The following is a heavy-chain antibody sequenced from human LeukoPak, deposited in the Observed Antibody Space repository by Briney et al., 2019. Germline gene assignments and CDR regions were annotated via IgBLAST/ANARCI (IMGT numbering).Heavy chain of an antibody. CDR2: INHSVGT. CDR1: SGSFSGYY. Sequence: SETLSLACSVYSGSFSGYYWSWIRQPPGKGLEWIGEINHSVGTNYNPSLKGRVTMSLDTSKNQFSLKLSSVTAADTAVYYCARRNLRHSIAAAGDCFDYWGQGTLVTVSS. D-gene: IGHD6-13*01. J-gene: IGHJ4*02. V-gene: IGHV4-34*01. CDR3: ARRNLRHSIAAAGDCFDY.